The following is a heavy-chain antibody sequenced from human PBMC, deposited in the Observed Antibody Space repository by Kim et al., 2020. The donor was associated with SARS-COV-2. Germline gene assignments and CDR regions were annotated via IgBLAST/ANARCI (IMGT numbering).Heavy chain of an antibody. V-gene: IGHV3-23*01. J-gene: IGHJ4*02. CDR3: AKGLKGSGWYQGDY. D-gene: IGHD6-19*01. Sequence: GGSLRLSFAASGFTFSSYAMAWVRQAPGKGLEWVSSISGSGGTTYYADSVKGRFTISRDNSKNTLYLQMESLRADDTALYYCAKGLKGSGWYQGDYWGQGTLVTVSS. CDR2: ISGSGGTT. CDR1: GFTFSSYA.